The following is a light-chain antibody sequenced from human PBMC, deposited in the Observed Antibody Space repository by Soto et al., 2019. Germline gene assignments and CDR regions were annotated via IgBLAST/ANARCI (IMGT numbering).Light chain of an antibody. V-gene: IGLV2-14*01. CDR2: EVT. Sequence: QAALAQPASVSGSPGQSFTISCTGTSRDVGGHNYVSWYQQYPGKAPKVMIYEVTNRPSGVSNRFSGSKSGNTASLTISGLQTDDEADYYCSSYTSSSPYVFRTAPTVTVL. J-gene: IGLJ1*01. CDR1: SRDVGGHNY. CDR3: SSYTSSSPYV.